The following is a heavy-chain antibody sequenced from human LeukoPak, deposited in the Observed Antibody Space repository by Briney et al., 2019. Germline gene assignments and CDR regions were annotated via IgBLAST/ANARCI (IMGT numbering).Heavy chain of an antibody. CDR1: GFTFSNFA. Sequence: GGSLRLSCAASGFTFSNFAMKWVRQAPGKGLEWVSTINGSGGSTYYADAVKGRFTITIDNSKNTLYLQMKSLRAEDTAVYYCAKMVHTEQWLVPFDYWGQGTLVTVSS. CDR2: INGSGGST. CDR3: AKMVHTEQWLVPFDY. J-gene: IGHJ4*02. V-gene: IGHV3-23*01. D-gene: IGHD6-19*01.